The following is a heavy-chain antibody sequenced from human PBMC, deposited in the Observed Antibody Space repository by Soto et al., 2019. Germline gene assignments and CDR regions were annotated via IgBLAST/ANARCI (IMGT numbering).Heavy chain of an antibody. V-gene: IGHV1-69*12. J-gene: IGHJ5*02. CDR3: AREGDPGFSFWSGPLGGGRFDP. D-gene: IGHD3-3*01. Sequence: QVQLVQSGAEVKEPGSSVNVSCKTSGGTFGNTAVTWVRQVPGQGLEWIGGIVPLFGTANYAQKFRGRVMITADEATSTAYMDLSSLRSDATAIYYCAREGDPGFSFWSGPLGGGRFDPWGQGTLVTVSS. CDR2: IVPLFGTA. CDR1: GGTFGNTA.